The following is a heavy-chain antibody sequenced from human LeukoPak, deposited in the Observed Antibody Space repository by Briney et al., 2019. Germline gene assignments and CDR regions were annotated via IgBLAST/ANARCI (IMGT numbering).Heavy chain of an antibody. Sequence: SETLSLTCTVSGGSISSYYWSWIRQPPEKGLEWIGYISYSGSTNYNPSLKSRVTISIDPSKKQFSLNLSSVTAADTAVYYCASQSYSGYDFWGQGTLVTVSP. D-gene: IGHD5-12*01. V-gene: IGHV4-59*01. CDR2: ISYSGST. J-gene: IGHJ4*02. CDR3: ASQSYSGYDF. CDR1: GGSISSYY.